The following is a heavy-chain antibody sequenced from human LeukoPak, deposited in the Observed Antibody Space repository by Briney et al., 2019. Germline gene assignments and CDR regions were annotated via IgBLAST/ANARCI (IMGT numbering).Heavy chain of an antibody. Sequence: PGRSLRLSCAASGFTFSSYGMHWVRQAPGKGLEWVAVISYDGSNKYYADSVKGRFTISRDNSKNTLYLQMNSLRAEDTAVYYCARSGTTVTKGPFDYWGQGALVTVSS. V-gene: IGHV3-30*03. CDR3: ARSGTTVTKGPFDY. J-gene: IGHJ4*02. CDR1: GFTFSSYG. D-gene: IGHD4-17*01. CDR2: ISYDGSNK.